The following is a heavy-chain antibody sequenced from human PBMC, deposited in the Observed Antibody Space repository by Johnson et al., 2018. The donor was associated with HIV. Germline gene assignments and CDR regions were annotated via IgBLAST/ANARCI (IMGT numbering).Heavy chain of an antibody. J-gene: IGHJ3*02. CDR3: ARDRGGYYYDSSGLDAYSKGDDAFDI. Sequence: QVQLVESGGGVVQPGRSLRLSCAASGFTFSDYSMSWIRQAPGKGLEWVSYISSTGITIYYADSVRGRFTISRDNAKNSLYLQMNSLRAEDTAVYSCARDRGGYYYDSSGLDAYSKGDDAFDIWGQGTMVTVSS. CDR2: ISSTGITI. D-gene: IGHD3-22*01. CDR1: GFTFSDYS. V-gene: IGHV3-11*04.